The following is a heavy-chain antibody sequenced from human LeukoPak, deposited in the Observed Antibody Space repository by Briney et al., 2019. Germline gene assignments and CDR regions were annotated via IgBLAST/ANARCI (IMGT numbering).Heavy chain of an antibody. D-gene: IGHD6-13*01. CDR3: AKDSLGAAAGSYYYYGMDV. CDR2: ISYDGSNK. Sequence: GGSLRLSCAASGFTFSSYAMHWVRQAPGKGLEWVAVISYDGSNKYYADSVKGRFTISRDNSKNTLYLQMNSLRAEDTAVYYCAKDSLGAAAGSYYYYGMDVWGQGTTVTVSS. V-gene: IGHV3-30-3*01. J-gene: IGHJ6*02. CDR1: GFTFSSYA.